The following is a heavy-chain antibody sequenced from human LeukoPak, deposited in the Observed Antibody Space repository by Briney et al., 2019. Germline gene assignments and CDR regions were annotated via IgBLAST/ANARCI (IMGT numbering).Heavy chain of an antibody. V-gene: IGHV1-2*02. CDR3: ARGDLYFYGDPSAY. CDR1: GYTFTDYS. CDR2: INAKSGGT. D-gene: IGHD4-17*01. Sequence: ASVKVSCKASGYTFTDYSLHWVRQAPGQGLEWMGWINAKSGGTKYAQKFQGRVTMTRDTSITTVYMELSSLRSEDTAVYYCARGDLYFYGDPSAYWGQGTLVTVSS. J-gene: IGHJ4*02.